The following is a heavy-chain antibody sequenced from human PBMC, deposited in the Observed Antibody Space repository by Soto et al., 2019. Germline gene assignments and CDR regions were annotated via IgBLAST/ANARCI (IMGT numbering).Heavy chain of an antibody. J-gene: IGHJ4*02. Sequence: ASVKVSCKASGYTFTSYGISWVRQAPGQGLEWMGWISAYNGNTNYAQKLQGRVTMTTDTSTSTAYMELRSLRSDDTAVYYCAGSYYYDSSGYYLNNRAFDYWGQGTLVTVSS. CDR2: ISAYNGNT. CDR3: AGSYYYDSSGYYLNNRAFDY. D-gene: IGHD3-22*01. V-gene: IGHV1-18*04. CDR1: GYTFTSYG.